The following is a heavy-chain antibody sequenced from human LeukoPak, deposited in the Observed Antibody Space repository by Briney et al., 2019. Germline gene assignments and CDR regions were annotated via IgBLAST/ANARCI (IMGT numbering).Heavy chain of an antibody. Sequence: PSQTLSLTCTISGGSITKGGGYYYWNWIRQHPGKGLEWIGYIYYSGSTYYNPSLKSRISMSVDSSKKQFSLRLSSVTAADTAVYYCARDRGGSGAPDAFDIWGQGIMVTVSS. CDR2: IYYSGST. D-gene: IGHD3-10*01. CDR1: GGSITKGGGYYY. J-gene: IGHJ3*02. CDR3: ARDRGGSGAPDAFDI. V-gene: IGHV4-31*03.